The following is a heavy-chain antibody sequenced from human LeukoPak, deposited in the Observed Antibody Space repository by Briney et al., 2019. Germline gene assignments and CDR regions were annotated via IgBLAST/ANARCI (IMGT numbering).Heavy chain of an antibody. V-gene: IGHV3-33*06. CDR2: IWYDGSNK. CDR3: AKDTQLYYYDSSGYLGY. J-gene: IGHJ4*02. CDR1: GFTFSSYG. D-gene: IGHD3-22*01. Sequence: GGSLRLSCAASGFTFSSYGMHWVRQAPGKGLEWVAVIWYDGSNKYYADSVKGRFTISRDNSKNTLYLQMNSLRAEDTAVYYCAKDTQLYYYDSSGYLGYWGQGTLVTVSP.